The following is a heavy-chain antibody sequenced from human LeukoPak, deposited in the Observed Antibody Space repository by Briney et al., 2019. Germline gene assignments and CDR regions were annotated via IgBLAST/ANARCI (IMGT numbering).Heavy chain of an antibody. D-gene: IGHD6-13*01. Sequence: SQTLSLTCTVSGGSISSGDYYWSWIRQPPGRGLEWIGYIYYSGSTYYNPSLKSRVTISVDTSKSQFSLKLSSVTAADTAVYYCARGVRILDYYGMDVWGQGTTVTVSS. J-gene: IGHJ6*02. V-gene: IGHV4-30-4*01. CDR3: ARGVRILDYYGMDV. CDR1: GGSISSGDYY. CDR2: IYYSGST.